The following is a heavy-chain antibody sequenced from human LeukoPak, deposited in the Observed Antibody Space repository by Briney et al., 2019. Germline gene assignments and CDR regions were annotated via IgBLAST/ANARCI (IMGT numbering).Heavy chain of an antibody. V-gene: IGHV3-23*01. CDR1: GFTFSTYV. CDR2: ISGSGGST. CDR3: AKDSPQHTDY. Sequence: GGSLRLSCAASGFTFSTYVISWVRQAPGKGLEWVSVISGSGGSTYYADSVKGRFTISRDNSENTLYLQMNSLRAEDTAVYYCAKDSPQHTDYWGQGTLVTVPS. J-gene: IGHJ4*02.